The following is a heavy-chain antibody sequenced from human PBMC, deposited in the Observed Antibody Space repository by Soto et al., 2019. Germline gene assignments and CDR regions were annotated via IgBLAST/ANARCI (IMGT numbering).Heavy chain of an antibody. D-gene: IGHD3-10*01. Sequence: PTETLSLTCAVSGGSISSGGYYWSWIRQHPGKGLEWIGYIYYSGSTYYNPSLKSRVTISVDTSKNQFSLKLSSVTAADTAVYYCARAPGIMYYYYYGMDVWGQGTTVTVFS. V-gene: IGHV4-31*11. CDR1: GGSISSGGYY. CDR3: ARAPGIMYYYYYGMDV. J-gene: IGHJ6*02. CDR2: IYYSGST.